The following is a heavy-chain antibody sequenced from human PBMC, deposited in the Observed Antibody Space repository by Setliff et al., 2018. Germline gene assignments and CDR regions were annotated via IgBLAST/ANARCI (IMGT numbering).Heavy chain of an antibody. CDR1: GDPISSHY. J-gene: IGHJ4*02. Sequence: SETLSLTCTVSGDPISSHYWSWIRQPPGKGREWIGSIYHSGSSNNNPSLKSRVTITVERSKNQFSLKLSSVIAADTAVYYCASERESASRQTYFDSWGQGTLVTVSS. CDR3: ASERESASRQTYFDS. V-gene: IGHV4-59*11. CDR2: IYHSGSS. D-gene: IGHD2-15*01.